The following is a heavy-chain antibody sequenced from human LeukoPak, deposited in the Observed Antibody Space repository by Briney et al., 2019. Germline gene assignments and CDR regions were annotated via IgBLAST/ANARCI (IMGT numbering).Heavy chain of an antibody. CDR1: GFTFSSYG. CDR2: IRYDGSNK. Sequence: GGPLRLSCAASGFTFSSYGMHWVRQAPGKGLEWVAFIRYDGSNKYYADSVKGRFTISRDNSKNTLYLQMNSLRAEDTAVYYCAKDPSLPYYFDYWGQGTLVTVSS. J-gene: IGHJ4*02. V-gene: IGHV3-30*02. CDR3: AKDPSLPYYFDY.